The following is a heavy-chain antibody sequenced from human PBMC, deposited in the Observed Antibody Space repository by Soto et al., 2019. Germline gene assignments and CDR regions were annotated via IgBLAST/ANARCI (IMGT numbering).Heavy chain of an antibody. D-gene: IGHD4-4*01. CDR2: ISYDGST. CDR1: GFTFSSYG. J-gene: IGHJ4*02. V-gene: IGHV3-30*03. CDR3: ARDSYTRY. Sequence: GGSLRLSCAASGFTFSSYGMHWVRQAPGKGLEWVAVISYDGSTYYADSAKGRFTISRDDSKNTLYLQILSLRAEDTAVYYCARDSYTRYWGQGTLVTVSS.